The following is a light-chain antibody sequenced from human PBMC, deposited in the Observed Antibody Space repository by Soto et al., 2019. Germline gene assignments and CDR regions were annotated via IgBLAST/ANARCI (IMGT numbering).Light chain of an antibody. Sequence: QSALTQPASVSGSPGQSITISCTGSSSDIGGYNLVSWYQQHPGKAPKLMIYEGSKRPSGVSNRFSGSKPGNTASLTISGLQAEDEADYYCCSHVGRSTLLFGGGPKLTVL. CDR2: EGS. V-gene: IGLV2-23*01. CDR1: SSDIGGYNL. CDR3: CSHVGRSTLL. J-gene: IGLJ3*02.